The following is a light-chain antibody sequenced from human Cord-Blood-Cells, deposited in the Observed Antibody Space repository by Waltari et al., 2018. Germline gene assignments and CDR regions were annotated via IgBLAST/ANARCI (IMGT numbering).Light chain of an antibody. CDR3: CSYAGSSTYVV. Sequence: QSALTQPASVSGSPGQSIPLSCTGTSSDVGSYNLVSWYQQHPGKAPKLMIYEVSKRPSGVSNRFSGSKSGNTASLTISGLQAEDEADYYCCSYAGSSTYVVFGGGTKLTIL. J-gene: IGLJ2*01. CDR2: EVS. V-gene: IGLV2-23*02. CDR1: SSDVGSYNL.